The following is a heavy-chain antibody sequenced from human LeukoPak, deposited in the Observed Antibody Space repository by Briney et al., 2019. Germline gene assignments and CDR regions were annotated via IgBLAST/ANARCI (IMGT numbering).Heavy chain of an antibody. CDR2: IIPIFGTA. J-gene: IGHJ4*02. D-gene: IGHD1-26*01. Sequence: ASVKVSCKASGGTFSSYAISWVRQAPGQGLEWMGGIIPIFGTANYAQKFQGRVTITADKSTSTAYMELSSLRSEDTAVYYCARAHSGSYPWPNFDYWGQGTLVTVSS. V-gene: IGHV1-69*06. CDR3: ARAHSGSYPWPNFDY. CDR1: GGTFSSYA.